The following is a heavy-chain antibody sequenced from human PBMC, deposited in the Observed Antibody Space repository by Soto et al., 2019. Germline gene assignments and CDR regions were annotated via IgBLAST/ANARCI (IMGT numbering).Heavy chain of an antibody. V-gene: IGHV3-7*04. D-gene: IGHD3-10*01. Sequence: EVQLVESGGGLVQPGGSLRLSCAGSGFTFGNYWMSWVRQAPGKGLEWLANINKDGSGKYYVDSVKGRFTISRDNAESSQSLERNSLRVEHTGVYYCPRGGVAYSESERWGQGTLVTVTP. J-gene: IGHJ4*02. CDR3: PRGGVAYSESER. CDR1: GFTFGNYW. CDR2: INKDGSGK.